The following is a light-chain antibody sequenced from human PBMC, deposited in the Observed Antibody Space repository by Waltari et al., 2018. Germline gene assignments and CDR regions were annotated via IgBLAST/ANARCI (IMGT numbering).Light chain of an antibody. V-gene: IGKV1-39*01. CDR3: QQSYRSPVT. J-gene: IGKJ2*01. CDR1: QSISTF. Sequence: DIQMTLSPSSLSASVGDRVTVTCRASQSISTFLNWYQQKGGEAPKLLIYATSSLHGGVPSRFSGSGSGTDFTLTINNLQPEDFATYYCQQSYRSPVTFGQGTKLEI. CDR2: ATS.